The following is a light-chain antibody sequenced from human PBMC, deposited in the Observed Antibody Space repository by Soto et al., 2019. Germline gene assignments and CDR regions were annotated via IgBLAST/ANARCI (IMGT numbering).Light chain of an antibody. CDR3: SSYTSSSTPYV. V-gene: IGLV2-14*01. Sequence: QSVLTQPASGSGSPGQSITISCTGTSSGVGGYNYVSWYQQHPGKAPKLMIYDVSNRPSGVSNRFSGSKSGNTASLTISGLQAEDEADYYCSSYTSSSTPYVFGTGTKVTVL. CDR2: DVS. CDR1: SSGVGGYNY. J-gene: IGLJ1*01.